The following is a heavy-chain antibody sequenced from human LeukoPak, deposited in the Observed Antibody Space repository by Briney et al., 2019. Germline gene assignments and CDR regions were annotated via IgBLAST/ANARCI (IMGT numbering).Heavy chain of an antibody. Sequence: ASVKVSCKASGYTFTGYYMHWVRQAPGQGLEWMGWISAYNGNTNYAQKLQGRVTMTTDTSTSTAYMELRSLRSDDTAVYYCASEEGISGTPRGGFDPWGQGTLVTVSS. J-gene: IGHJ5*02. V-gene: IGHV1-18*04. D-gene: IGHD1-20*01. CDR1: GYTFTGYY. CDR2: ISAYNGNT. CDR3: ASEEGISGTPRGGFDP.